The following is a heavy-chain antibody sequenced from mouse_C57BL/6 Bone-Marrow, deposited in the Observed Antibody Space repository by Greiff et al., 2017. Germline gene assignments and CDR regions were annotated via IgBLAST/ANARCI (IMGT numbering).Heavy chain of an antibody. V-gene: IGHV1-82*01. CDR1: GYAFSSSW. J-gene: IGHJ2*01. CDR3: ASLPGYFDY. CDR2: IYPGDGDT. Sequence: QVQLQQSGPELVKPGASVKISCKASGYAFSSSWMNWVKQRPGKGLEWIGRIYPGDGDTNYNGKFKGKATLTADKSSSTAYMQLSSLTSEDSAVYFCASLPGYFDYWGQGTTLTVSS.